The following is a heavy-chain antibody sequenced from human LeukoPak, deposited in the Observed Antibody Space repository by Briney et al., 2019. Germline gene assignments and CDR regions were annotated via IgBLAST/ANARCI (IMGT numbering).Heavy chain of an antibody. CDR1: GYSFTDYY. CDR3: ARSPFDY. V-gene: IGHV1-18*04. J-gene: IGHJ4*02. Sequence: ASVKVSCKASGYSFTDYYMHWMRQAPGQGLEWMGWISAYNGNTNYAQKLQGRVTMTTDTSTSTAYMELRSLRSDDTAVYYCARSPFDYWGQGTLVTVSS. CDR2: ISAYNGNT.